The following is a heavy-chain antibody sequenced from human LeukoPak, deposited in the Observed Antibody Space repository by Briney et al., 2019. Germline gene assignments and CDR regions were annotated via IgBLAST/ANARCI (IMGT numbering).Heavy chain of an antibody. CDR2: ISTYSGNT. CDR3: ARDLAVLGVVFTSYMDV. CDR1: GYTFISHG. Sequence: ASVKVSCKASGYTFISHGITWVRQAPGQWLEWMGWISTYSGNTHYAQKFQGRVTLTKDTSTTTAYLELRSLRSDDTAVYYCARDLAVLGVVFTSYMDVWGQGTPVTVSS. J-gene: IGHJ6*03. V-gene: IGHV1-18*01. D-gene: IGHD3-3*01.